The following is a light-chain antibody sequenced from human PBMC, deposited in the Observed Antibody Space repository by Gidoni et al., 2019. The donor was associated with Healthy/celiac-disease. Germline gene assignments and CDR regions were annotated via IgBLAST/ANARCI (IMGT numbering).Light chain of an antibody. V-gene: IGKV3-20*01. CDR2: GAS. J-gene: IGKJ4*01. Sequence: EIVLTQSPGTLSLSPGESATLSCRSSQGVSSSYLAWYQQKPGQAPSLLIYGASSRATGIPDRFSGSGSGTDFTLTISRLETEDFEVYYCQQYGSSPPLTFGGGTKVEIK. CDR3: QQYGSSPPLT. CDR1: QGVSSSY.